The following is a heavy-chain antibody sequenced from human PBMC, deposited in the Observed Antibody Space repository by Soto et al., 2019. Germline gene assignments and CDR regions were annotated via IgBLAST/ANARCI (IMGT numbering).Heavy chain of an antibody. D-gene: IGHD3-22*01. CDR1: GYTFTSYD. CDR2: MNPNSGNT. V-gene: IGHV1-8*01. J-gene: IGHJ6*02. CDR3: ARAFLYYDSSGPRRSGLDV. Sequence: ASVEVSCEASGYTFTSYDMSWVRQATRQGFEYLGWMNPNSGNTGYVKKFQGRVTMTRDTSTSTVYMELSSLRSEDTAVYYCARAFLYYDSSGPRRSGLDVWGQGTTVTVSS.